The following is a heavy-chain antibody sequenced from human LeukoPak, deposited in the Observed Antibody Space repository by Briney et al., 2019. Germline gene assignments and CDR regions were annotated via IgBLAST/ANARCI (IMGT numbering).Heavy chain of an antibody. Sequence: GESLKISCKGSGYSSTSYWIGWVRQMPGKGLEWMGIIYPGDSDTRYSPSFQGQVTISADKSISTAYLQWSSLKASDTAMYYCARLVAVAGTEWYFDLWGRGTLVTVSS. CDR2: IYPGDSDT. CDR3: ARLVAVAGTEWYFDL. CDR1: GYSSTSYW. V-gene: IGHV5-51*01. J-gene: IGHJ2*01. D-gene: IGHD6-19*01.